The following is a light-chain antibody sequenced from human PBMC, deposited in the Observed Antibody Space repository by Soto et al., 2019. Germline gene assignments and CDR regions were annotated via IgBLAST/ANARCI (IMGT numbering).Light chain of an antibody. V-gene: IGKV1-5*01. CDR1: QTVVN. CDR2: QAS. CDR3: QHYDVYPYT. Sequence: DIQITQSPSTLSASVGDRVTITCRASQTVVNLAWYQQKPGKVPKLLIFQASTLETGVPSRFSGSGAGTEFTLSISSLQPDDFATYYCQHYDVYPYTFGQGTKLEIK. J-gene: IGKJ2*01.